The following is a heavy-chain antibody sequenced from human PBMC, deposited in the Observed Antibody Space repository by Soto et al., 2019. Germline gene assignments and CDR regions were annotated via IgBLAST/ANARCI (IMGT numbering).Heavy chain of an antibody. CDR3: ARTVEYDSLPYYYAEF. CDR2: ISGYNGNT. J-gene: IGHJ4*01. D-gene: IGHD3-16*01. Sequence: ASVKVSCKASGYTFNTYAITWVRQAPGQGLEWMGWISGYNGNTNYAQTLQGRGTMTTDTSTSTAYLELRSLRSDDTAVYYYARTVEYDSLPYYYAEFWGQGTMVTVSS. CDR1: GYTFNTYA. V-gene: IGHV1-18*01.